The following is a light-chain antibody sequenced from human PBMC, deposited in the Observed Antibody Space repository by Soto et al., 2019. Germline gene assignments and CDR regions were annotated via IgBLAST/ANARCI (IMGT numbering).Light chain of an antibody. CDR1: QSVLYRSNNKNY. V-gene: IGKV4-1*01. CDR2: WAS. J-gene: IGKJ1*01. Sequence: DIVMTQSPDSLPVSLGERATINCKSSQSVLYRSNNKNYLAWYQQKPGQPPKLLIYWASTRESGVPDRFSGSGSGTDFTLTISSLQAEDVAVYYCQQYYTGRTFGQGTKVDIK. CDR3: QQYYTGRT.